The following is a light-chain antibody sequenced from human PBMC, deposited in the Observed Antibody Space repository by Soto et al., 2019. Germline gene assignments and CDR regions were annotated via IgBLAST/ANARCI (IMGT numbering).Light chain of an antibody. CDR3: QQSFSSPPWT. V-gene: IGKV1-39*01. J-gene: IGKJ1*01. CDR2: AAS. Sequence: DIQMTHSPSSLSASVVDSVTTTCLSSQNIKTYLNWYQQKPGKAPNLLIYAASSLHSGVPSRFSGSGSGTDFTLTISSLQPEDFATYYCQQSFSSPPWTFGQGTKVDIK. CDR1: QNIKTY.